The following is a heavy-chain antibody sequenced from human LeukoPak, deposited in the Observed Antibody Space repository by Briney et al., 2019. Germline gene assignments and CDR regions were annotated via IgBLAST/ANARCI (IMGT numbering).Heavy chain of an antibody. CDR3: ALSSPHREYFQH. J-gene: IGHJ1*01. Sequence: GASVKVSCKASGYTFTGYYMHWVRQAPGQGLEWMGWINPNSGGTNYAQKFQGRVTMTRDTSISTAYMDLSRLRSDDTAVYYCALSSPHREYFQHWGQGTLVTVSS. D-gene: IGHD3-16*02. CDR1: GYTFTGYY. V-gene: IGHV1-2*02. CDR2: INPNSGGT.